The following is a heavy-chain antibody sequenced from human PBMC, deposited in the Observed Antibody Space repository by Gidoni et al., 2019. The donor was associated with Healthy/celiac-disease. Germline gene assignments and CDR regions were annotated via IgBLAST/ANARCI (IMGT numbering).Heavy chain of an antibody. CDR1: GFPFSSYA. V-gene: IGHV3-64D*06. CDR3: VKDGVATLNYFDY. D-gene: IGHD5-12*01. Sequence: EVQLVESGGGLVQPGGSLSISCSASGFPFSSYAMHWVRQAPGKGLEYVSAISSNGGSTYYADSVKGRFTISRDNSKNTLYLQMSSLRAEDTAVYYCVKDGVATLNYFDYWGQGTLVTVSS. J-gene: IGHJ4*02. CDR2: ISSNGGST.